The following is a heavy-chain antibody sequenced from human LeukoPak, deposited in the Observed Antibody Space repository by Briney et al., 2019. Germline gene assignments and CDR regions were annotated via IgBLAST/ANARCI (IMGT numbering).Heavy chain of an antibody. J-gene: IGHJ4*02. CDR3: ARAPQTTVTPYGGARRRYFDY. V-gene: IGHV3-30-3*01. CDR2: ISYDGSNK. D-gene: IGHD4-17*01. Sequence: GRSLRLSCAASGFTFSRYAMHWVRQAPGKGLEWVAVISYDGSNKYYADSVKGRFTISRDNSKNTLYLQMNSLRAEDTAVYYCARAPQTTVTPYGGARRRYFDYWGQGTLVTVSS. CDR1: GFTFSRYA.